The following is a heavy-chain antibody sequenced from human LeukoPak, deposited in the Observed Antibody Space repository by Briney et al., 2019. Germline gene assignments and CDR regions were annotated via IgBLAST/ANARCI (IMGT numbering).Heavy chain of an antibody. V-gene: IGHV3-74*01. CDR3: ASCSSTNCYLGSPDAFDI. CDR1: GFSFSSYW. J-gene: IGHJ3*02. Sequence: GGSLRLSCAASGFSFSSYWMHWVRQAPGKGLVWVSRINSDGSSTTYADSVKGRFTISRDNAKNTLYLQMNSLRAEDTAVYYCASCSSTNCYLGSPDAFDIWGQGTMVTVSS. CDR2: INSDGSST. D-gene: IGHD2-2*01.